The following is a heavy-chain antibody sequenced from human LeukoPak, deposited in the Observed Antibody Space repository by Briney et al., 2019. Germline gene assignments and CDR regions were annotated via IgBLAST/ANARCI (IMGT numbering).Heavy chain of an antibody. J-gene: IGHJ4*02. V-gene: IGHV3-30*02. CDR1: GFTFSRYG. D-gene: IGHD1/OR15-1a*01. CDR2: VRYDGSNK. CDR3: AKSRGEQLYFRDSDY. Sequence: GGSLRLSCSASGFTFSRYGMHWVRQAPGKGLQWVAFVRYDGSNKYYADSVKGRFAMSRDNSKNTLYLQMNSLRDEDTAVYYCAKSRGEQLYFRDSDYWGQGTLVTVAS.